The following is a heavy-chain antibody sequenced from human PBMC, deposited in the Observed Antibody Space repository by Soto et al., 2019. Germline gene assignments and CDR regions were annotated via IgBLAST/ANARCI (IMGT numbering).Heavy chain of an antibody. Sequence: GGSLRLSCAASGFTFSNYAMSWVRQAPGKGLEWVSGISGSGGRTYYADSVKGRFTISRDNSKNTLYLQMNSLRAEDTAVYYCAKTFCSGSSCPPFDYWGQGTLVNVS. CDR2: ISGSGGRT. J-gene: IGHJ4*02. D-gene: IGHD2-15*01. V-gene: IGHV3-23*01. CDR3: AKTFCSGSSCPPFDY. CDR1: GFTFSNYA.